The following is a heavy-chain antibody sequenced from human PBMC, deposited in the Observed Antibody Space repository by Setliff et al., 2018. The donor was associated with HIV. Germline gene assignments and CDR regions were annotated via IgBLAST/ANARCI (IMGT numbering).Heavy chain of an antibody. Sequence: SETLSLTCIVPGASIRSYYWAWIRQSPGRGLQYLGHLYYSGSTNYNPSLKSRITMSMDTSKNQFSLQLSSVTAADTAVYYCARIPWVATLWGGAFDLWGHGTMVTVS. CDR2: LYYSGST. CDR3: ARIPWVATLWGGAFDL. V-gene: IGHV4-59*01. D-gene: IGHD5-12*01. CDR1: GASIRSYY. J-gene: IGHJ3*01.